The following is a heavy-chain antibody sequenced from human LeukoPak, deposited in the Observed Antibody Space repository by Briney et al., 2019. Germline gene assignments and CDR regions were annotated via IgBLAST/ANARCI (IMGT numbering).Heavy chain of an antibody. J-gene: IGHJ4*02. D-gene: IGHD3-3*01. Sequence: KPSETLSLTCTVSGGSISGFYWSWIRQPPGKELQWIGSIFYSGSTNYNPSLKSRVTISVDTSKNQFSLKLSSVTAADTAVYYCARQRFLEWYFDYWGQGTLSPSPQ. CDR2: IFYSGST. CDR1: GGSISGFY. CDR3: ARQRFLEWYFDY. V-gene: IGHV4-59*08.